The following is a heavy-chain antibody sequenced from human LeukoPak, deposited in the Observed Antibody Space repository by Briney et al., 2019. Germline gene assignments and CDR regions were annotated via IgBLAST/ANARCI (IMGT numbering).Heavy chain of an antibody. V-gene: IGHV4-59*08. D-gene: IGHD3-22*01. CDR2: IYYSGST. CDR1: GGSFSSYD. J-gene: IGHJ4*03. Sequence: AGTLRLTCAVSGGSFSSYDRSWVRQPPGKGLEWIGYIYYSGSTNYNPSLKSRVTISVDTSKNQFSLKLSSVTAADTAVYYCARLAYYYDSNGYYYVVERRCFDYW. CDR3: ARLAYYYDSNGYYYVVERRCFDY.